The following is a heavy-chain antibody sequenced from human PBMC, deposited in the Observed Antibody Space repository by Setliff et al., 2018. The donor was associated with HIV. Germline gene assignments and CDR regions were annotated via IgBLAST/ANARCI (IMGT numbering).Heavy chain of an antibody. J-gene: IGHJ4*02. V-gene: IGHV1-18*01. CDR1: GYTFTRYG. Sequence: ASVKVSCKASGYTFTRYGISWVRQAPGQGPEWMGWISANNGNTNYAQKLQGRVTMTTDTSTSTAYMELRSLRSDDTAVYYCARDRYSYGRSYFDYWGQGTLVTVSS. CDR3: ARDRYSYGRSYFDY. D-gene: IGHD5-18*01. CDR2: ISANNGNT.